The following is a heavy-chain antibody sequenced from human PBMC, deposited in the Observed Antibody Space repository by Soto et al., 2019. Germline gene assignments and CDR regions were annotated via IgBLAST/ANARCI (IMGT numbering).Heavy chain of an antibody. CDR2: IYWDDDK. CDR1: GFSLSTTGVG. D-gene: IGHD3-10*01. Sequence: QITLKESGPTLVRPTQTLTLTCTFSGFSLSTTGVGVGWIRQPPGKALEWLALIYWDDDKRYSPSLKRRLTITXDXXKDEVILTMTIMDPVDTATHYCAQRLRVYGLGRERATYFDPWGQGTLVTVSS. V-gene: IGHV2-5*02. CDR3: AQRLRVYGLGRERATYFDP. J-gene: IGHJ5*02.